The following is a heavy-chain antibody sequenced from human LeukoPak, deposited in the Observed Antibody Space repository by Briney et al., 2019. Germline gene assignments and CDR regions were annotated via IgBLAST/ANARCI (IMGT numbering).Heavy chain of an antibody. D-gene: IGHD2-21*01. V-gene: IGHV3-74*01. CDR2: INNVGGIR. CDR3: VRDVFSHGET. CDR1: GFTLSDYG. J-gene: IGHJ5*02. Sequence: GGPLRLSCAASGFTLSDYGMHWVRQAPGKGLVWVSHINNVGGIRNYADSVKGRFTISRDIAKNTLSLQMNTLGAEDTAVYYCVRDVFSHGETWGQGTLVTVSS.